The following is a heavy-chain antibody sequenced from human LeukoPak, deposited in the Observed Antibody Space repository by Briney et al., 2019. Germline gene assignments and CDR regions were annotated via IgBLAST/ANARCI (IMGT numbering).Heavy chain of an antibody. CDR3: ARDGLRLNYYYYYGMDV. J-gene: IGHJ6*02. D-gene: IGHD3-16*01. Sequence: GGSLRLSCAASGFTFSSHAMHWVRQAPGKGLEWVAVISYDGSNKYYADSVKGRFTISRDNSKNTLYLQMNSLRAEDTAEYYCARDGLRLNYYYYYGMDVWGQGTTVTVSS. CDR2: ISYDGSNK. CDR1: GFTFSSHA. V-gene: IGHV3-30*04.